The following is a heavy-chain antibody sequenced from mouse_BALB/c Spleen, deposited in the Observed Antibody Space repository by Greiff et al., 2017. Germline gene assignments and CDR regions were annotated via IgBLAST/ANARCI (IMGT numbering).Heavy chain of an antibody. V-gene: IGHV3-6*02. D-gene: IGHD2-4*01. CDR3: ARGLRQGAWFAY. J-gene: IGHJ3*01. CDR1: GYSITSGYY. CDR2: ISYDGSN. Sequence: ESGPGLVKPSQSLSLTCSVTGYSITSGYYWNWIRQFPGNKLEWMGYISYDGSNNYNPSLKNRISITRDTSKNQFFLKLNSVTTEDTATYYCARGLRQGAWFAYWGQGTLVTVSA.